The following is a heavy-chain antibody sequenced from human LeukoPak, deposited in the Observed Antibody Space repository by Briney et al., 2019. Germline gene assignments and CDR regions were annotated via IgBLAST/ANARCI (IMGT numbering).Heavy chain of an antibody. CDR3: ARGYSSGWGNWFDP. J-gene: IGHJ5*02. CDR1: GFTFSSYG. D-gene: IGHD6-19*01. Sequence: PGGSLRLSCAASGFTFSSYGMHWVRQAPGKGLEWVAVIWYDGSNKYYADSVKGRFTISRDNSKNTLYLQMNSLRAEDTAVYYCARGYSSGWGNWFDPWGQGTLVTVSS. V-gene: IGHV3-33*01. CDR2: IWYDGSNK.